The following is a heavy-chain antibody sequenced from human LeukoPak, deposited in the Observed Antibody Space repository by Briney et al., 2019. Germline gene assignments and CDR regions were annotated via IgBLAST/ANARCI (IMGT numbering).Heavy chain of an antibody. Sequence: GGSLRLSCAASGFTFSSYAMSWVRQAPGKGLEWVSAISGSGGSTYYADSVRGRFTISRDNSKNTLYLQMNSLRAEDTAVYYCAKGAYYYDGGNWFDPWGQGTLVTVSS. J-gene: IGHJ5*02. CDR2: ISGSGGST. CDR3: AKGAYYYDGGNWFDP. CDR1: GFTFSSYA. V-gene: IGHV3-23*01. D-gene: IGHD3-22*01.